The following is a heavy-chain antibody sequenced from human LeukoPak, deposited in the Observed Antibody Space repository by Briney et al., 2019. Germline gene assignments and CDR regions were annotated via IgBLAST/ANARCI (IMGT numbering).Heavy chain of an antibody. CDR2: IIPIFGTA. D-gene: IGHD6-13*01. J-gene: IGHJ4*02. CDR3: ARQSSSETIGFGENNPGHFDY. Sequence: ASVKVSCKASGGTFSSYAISWVRQAPGQGLEWMGGIIPIFGTANYAQKFQGRVTITTDESTSTAYMELSSLRSEDTAVYYCARQSSSETIGFGENNPGHFDYWGQGALVTVSS. V-gene: IGHV1-69*05. CDR1: GGTFSSYA.